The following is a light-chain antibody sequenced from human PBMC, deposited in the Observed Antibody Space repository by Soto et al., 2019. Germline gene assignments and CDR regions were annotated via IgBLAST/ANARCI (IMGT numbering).Light chain of an antibody. J-gene: IGKJ1*01. CDR3: QQSYSTPRRT. Sequence: DIQITQSPSSLSASVGDRVTITCHASQDIANYLNWYQQKAGRAPKFLIYDASSLERGVPSRFSGGGSGTDFTLTISSLQPEDFATYYCQQSYSTPRRTFGQGTKVDIK. V-gene: IGKV1-39*01. CDR2: DAS. CDR1: QDIANY.